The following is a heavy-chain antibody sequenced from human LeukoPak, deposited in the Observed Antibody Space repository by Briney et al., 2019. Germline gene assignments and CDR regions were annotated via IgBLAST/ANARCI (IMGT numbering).Heavy chain of an antibody. V-gene: IGHV3-11*04. CDR3: AAGYNSGLAY. D-gene: IGHD5-24*01. J-gene: IGHJ4*02. CDR1: GITFSDYY. Sequence: GGSLRLSCTASGITFSDYYMNWIRQAPGKGLEWLSFISRGGSPIYYADSVKGRFTISRDNAKNSLYLQMNSLRAEDTAVYYCAAGYNSGLAYWGQGTLVTVSS. CDR2: ISRGGSPI.